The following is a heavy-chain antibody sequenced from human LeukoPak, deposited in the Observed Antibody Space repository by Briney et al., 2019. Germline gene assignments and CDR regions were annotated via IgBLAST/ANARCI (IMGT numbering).Heavy chain of an antibody. CDR2: ISGSGVST. CDR1: GFSFHSYA. D-gene: IGHD4-17*01. CDR3: AKIIDYGALDACDI. Sequence: GGSLRLSCAASGFSFHSYAMTWVRQAPGEGLEWVAGISGSGVSTHYADSVKGRFTISRDNSKNTLHVQMNSLKAEDTAVYYCAKIIDYGALDACDIWCQGPMVTVSS. J-gene: IGHJ3*02. V-gene: IGHV3-23*01.